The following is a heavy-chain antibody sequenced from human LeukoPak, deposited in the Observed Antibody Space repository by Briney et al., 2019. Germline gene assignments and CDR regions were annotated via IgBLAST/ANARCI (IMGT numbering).Heavy chain of an antibody. CDR3: ARSVSGPSFFDF. CDR2: IYYSGSA. Sequence: SDILSLTCAVSGYSISSRNWWAWIRQPPGKGLEWIGYIYYSGSAYYNPSLKSRVTMSVDTSKNQFSLELRSVTAVDTAVYYCARSVSGPSFFDFWGQGTLVTVSS. D-gene: IGHD6-19*01. CDR1: GYSISSRNW. V-gene: IGHV4-28*01. J-gene: IGHJ4*02.